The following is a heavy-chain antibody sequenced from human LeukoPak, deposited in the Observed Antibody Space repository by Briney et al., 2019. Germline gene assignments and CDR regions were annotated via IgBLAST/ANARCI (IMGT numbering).Heavy chain of an antibody. CDR1: GGSISSSSYY. V-gene: IGHV4-39*07. D-gene: IGHD3-22*01. J-gene: IGHJ5*02. CDR2: IYYSGST. Sequence: SETLSLTCTVSGGSISSSSYYWGWIRQPPGTGLEWIGSIYYSGSTYYNPSLKSRVTISVDTSKNQFSLKLSSVTAADTGVYYCARDYYDSSGYYSNPWGQGTLVTVSS. CDR3: ARDYYDSSGYYSNP.